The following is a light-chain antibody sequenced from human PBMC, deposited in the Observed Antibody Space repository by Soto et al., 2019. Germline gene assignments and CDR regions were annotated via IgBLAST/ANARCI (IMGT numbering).Light chain of an antibody. Sequence: EIVLTQSPATLSLSPGERATLSCRASQSVSSYLAWYQQKPGQAPRLLIYDASNRATGIPARFSGSGSGTDFTLTIISLEPDDFAVYYCQQRSNWPLTFGHGTKLEIK. V-gene: IGKV3-11*01. J-gene: IGKJ2*01. CDR1: QSVSSY. CDR2: DAS. CDR3: QQRSNWPLT.